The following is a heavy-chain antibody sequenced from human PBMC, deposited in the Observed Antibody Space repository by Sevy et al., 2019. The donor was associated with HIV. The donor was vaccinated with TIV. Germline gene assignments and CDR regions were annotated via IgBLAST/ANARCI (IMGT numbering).Heavy chain of an antibody. CDR2: ISDTGTST. CDR1: GFTFSTYS. D-gene: IGHD7-27*01. CDR3: AKFAGDFPHFDF. V-gene: IGHV3-23*01. Sequence: GGFLRLSCAASGFTFSTYSMTWVRQAPRKGLEWVSAISDTGTSTYYTYSVEGRFTISRDNSKSTLFLHMNSLRAEDTALYYCAKFAGDFPHFDFWGLGTLVTVSS. J-gene: IGHJ4*02.